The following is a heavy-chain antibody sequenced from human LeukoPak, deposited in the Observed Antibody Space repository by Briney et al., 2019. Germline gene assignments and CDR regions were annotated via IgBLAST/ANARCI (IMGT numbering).Heavy chain of an antibody. Sequence: PGGSLRLSCAASGFTFSDYYMSWVRQAPGKGLEWVSAISGSGGSTYYADSVKGRFTISRDNSKNTLFLQMNSLRAEDTAVYYCAKPPFSDSSGFANWGHGTLVTVSS. CDR2: ISGSGGST. CDR1: GFTFSDYY. V-gene: IGHV3-23*01. D-gene: IGHD3-22*01. J-gene: IGHJ4*01. CDR3: AKPPFSDSSGFAN.